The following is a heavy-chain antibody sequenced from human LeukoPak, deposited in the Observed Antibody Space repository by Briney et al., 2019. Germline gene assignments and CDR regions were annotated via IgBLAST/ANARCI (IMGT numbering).Heavy chain of an antibody. CDR2: ISHDGGNK. CDR3: AKDRVSSSWSFDY. J-gene: IGHJ4*02. CDR1: GFIFSNYG. D-gene: IGHD6-13*01. V-gene: IGHV3-30*18. Sequence: PGGSLRLSCAASGFIFSNYGMHWVRQAPGKGLEWVAVISHDGGNKYYADSVKGRFTISRDNSKSTLYLQMNSLRAEDTAVYYCAKDRVSSSWSFDYWGQGTLVTVSS.